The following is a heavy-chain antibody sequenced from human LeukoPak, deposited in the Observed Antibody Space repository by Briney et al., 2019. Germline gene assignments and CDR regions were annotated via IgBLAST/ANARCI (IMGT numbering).Heavy chain of an antibody. CDR2: IYHSGST. Sequence: PSETLSLTCTVSGYSISSGYYWGWIRQPPGKGLEWIGSIYHSGSTYYNPSLKSRVTISVDTSKNQFSLKLSSVTAADTAVYYCARDGDCSSTSCYLDYWGQGTLVTVSS. V-gene: IGHV4-38-2*02. CDR1: GYSISSGYY. D-gene: IGHD2-2*01. J-gene: IGHJ4*02. CDR3: ARDGDCSSTSCYLDY.